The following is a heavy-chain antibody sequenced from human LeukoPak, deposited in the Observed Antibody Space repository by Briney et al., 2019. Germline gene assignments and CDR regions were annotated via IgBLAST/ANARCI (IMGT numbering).Heavy chain of an antibody. D-gene: IGHD2/OR15-2a*01. J-gene: IGHJ4*02. CDR3: VSFYETY. Sequence: GGSLRLSCAASGFTFSSDWMHWVRQAPGKGLVWVSHINSDGSWTSYADSVKGRFTISKDNAKNTVYLQMNSLRAEDTAVYYCVSFYETYWGRGTLVTVSS. CDR1: GFTFSSDW. CDR2: INSDGSWT. V-gene: IGHV3-74*01.